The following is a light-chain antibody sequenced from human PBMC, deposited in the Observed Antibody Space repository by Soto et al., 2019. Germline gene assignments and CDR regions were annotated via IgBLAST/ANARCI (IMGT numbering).Light chain of an antibody. Sequence: DIVLTQSPATLSLSPGQRATLSCRASQKISGYLAWYQQKPGLAPRLLIYDASSRATGIPDRFSGSGSGTDFTLTISRLEPEDFAVYYCQQYGSSPLTFGGGTKVDIK. CDR3: QQYGSSPLT. CDR2: DAS. J-gene: IGKJ4*01. V-gene: IGKV3D-20*01. CDR1: QKISGY.